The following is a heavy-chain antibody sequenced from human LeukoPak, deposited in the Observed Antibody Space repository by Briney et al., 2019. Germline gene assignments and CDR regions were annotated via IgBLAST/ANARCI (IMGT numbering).Heavy chain of an antibody. Sequence: PQASVKVSCKASGGTFSSYAISWVRQAPGQGLEWMGGIIPIFGTANYAQKFQGRVTITTDESTSTAYMELSSLRSEDTAVYYCARDRGTGDPFDYWGQGTLVTVSS. CDR2: IIPIFGTA. V-gene: IGHV1-69*05. D-gene: IGHD7-27*01. CDR3: ARDRGTGDPFDY. CDR1: GGTFSSYA. J-gene: IGHJ4*02.